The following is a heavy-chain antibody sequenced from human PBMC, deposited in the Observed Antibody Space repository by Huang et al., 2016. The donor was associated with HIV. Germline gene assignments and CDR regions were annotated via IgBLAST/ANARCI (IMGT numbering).Heavy chain of an antibody. V-gene: IGHV3-48*01. J-gene: IGHJ4*02. Sequence: EVQLVESGGGWAQPGGSLRLSCVASGSTFSTYSMNWVRQDPGKGLEWVSYISKTSGATSYAESVKGRFTVSRDNVKNSLYLQMNRLRVEDTAMYYCVRDSSSGLQLRYWGQGALVIVS. CDR1: GSTFSTYS. CDR3: VRDSSSGLQLRY. CDR2: ISKTSGAT. D-gene: IGHD3-22*01.